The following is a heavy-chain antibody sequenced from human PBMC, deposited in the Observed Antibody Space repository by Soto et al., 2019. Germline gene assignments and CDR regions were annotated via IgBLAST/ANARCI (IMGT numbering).Heavy chain of an antibody. Sequence: QVHLVQSGAEVKKPGASVKVSCKGSGYAFTTYGITWVRQPPGQGLEWMGWISAHNGNTNYAQKLQGRVTVTRDTSTSTAYMELRSLRSDDTAVYYCARGRYGDYWGQGALVTVSS. J-gene: IGHJ4*02. CDR1: GYAFTTYG. D-gene: IGHD1-1*01. CDR3: ARGRYGDY. CDR2: ISAHNGNT. V-gene: IGHV1-18*01.